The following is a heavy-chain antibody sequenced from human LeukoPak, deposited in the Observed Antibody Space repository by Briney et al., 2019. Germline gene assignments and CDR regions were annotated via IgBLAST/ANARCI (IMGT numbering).Heavy chain of an antibody. CDR2: ISGSGGST. CDR1: GFTVSYNY. Sequence: GGSLRLSCAASGFTVSYNYMSWVRQAPGKGLEWVSAISGSGGSTYYADSVKGRFTISRDNSKNTLYLQMNSLRAEDTAVYYCAKREMAYNWFDPWGQGTLVTVSS. D-gene: IGHD5-24*01. CDR3: AKREMAYNWFDP. J-gene: IGHJ5*02. V-gene: IGHV3-23*01.